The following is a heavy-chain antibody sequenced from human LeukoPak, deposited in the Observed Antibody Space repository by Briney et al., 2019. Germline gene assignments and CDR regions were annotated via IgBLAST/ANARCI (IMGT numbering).Heavy chain of an antibody. V-gene: IGHV4-34*01. D-gene: IGHD1-20*01. CDR1: GGSFSGYY. CDR3: ARVWSRFITGTTAFDY. J-gene: IGHJ4*02. Sequence: SETLSLTCGVYGGSFSGYYWSWIRQPPGKGLEWIGEINHSGSTNYNPSLKSRVTISVDTSKNQFSLKLSSVTAADTAVYYCARVWSRFITGTTAFDYWGQGTLVTVSS. CDR2: INHSGST.